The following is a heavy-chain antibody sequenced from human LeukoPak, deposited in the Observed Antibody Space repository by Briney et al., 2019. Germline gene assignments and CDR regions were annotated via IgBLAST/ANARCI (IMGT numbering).Heavy chain of an antibody. D-gene: IGHD3-22*01. CDR2: IYTSGST. CDR1: GGSISSGSYY. CDR3: ARGPYKYDGSGAFDI. J-gene: IGHJ3*02. Sequence: SQTLSLTCTVSGGSISSGSYYWSWIRQPAGTGLEWIGRIYTSGSTNYNPSLKSRVTISVDTSKNQFSLKLTSVTAADTALYDCARGPYKYDGSGAFDIWGQGTMVTVSS. V-gene: IGHV4-61*02.